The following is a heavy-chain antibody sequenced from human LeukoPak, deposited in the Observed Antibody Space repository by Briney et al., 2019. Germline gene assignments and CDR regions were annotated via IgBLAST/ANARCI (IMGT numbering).Heavy chain of an antibody. V-gene: IGHV3-21*01. CDR3: ASPDYAGGAFDI. Sequence: SGGSLRLSCAASGFTFSSYGMSWVRQAPGKGLEWVSSISSSSSYIYYADSVKGRFTISRDNAKNSLYLQMNSLRAEDTAVYYCASPDYAGGAFDIWGQGTMVTVSS. J-gene: IGHJ3*02. D-gene: IGHD4-17*01. CDR1: GFTFSSYG. CDR2: ISSSSSYI.